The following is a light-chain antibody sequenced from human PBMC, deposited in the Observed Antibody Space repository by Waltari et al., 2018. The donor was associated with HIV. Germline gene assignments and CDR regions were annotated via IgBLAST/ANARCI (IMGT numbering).Light chain of an antibody. CDR1: DSNVGISS. J-gene: IGLJ3*02. CDR3: AAWDYSLSGWV. Sequence: QSVLTQPPSASGTPGPRVTISCSGSDSNVGISSVYWYQQRPGPTPKLVIYGINQRPSGVPDRFSGSKSGTSVSLVISGIRSEDEADYYCAAWDYSLSGWVFGGGTKLTVL. V-gene: IGLV1-47*01. CDR2: GIN.